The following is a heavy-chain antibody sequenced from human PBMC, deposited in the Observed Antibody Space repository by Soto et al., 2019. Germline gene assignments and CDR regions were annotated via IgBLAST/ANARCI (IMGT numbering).Heavy chain of an antibody. CDR1: GGSISSYY. V-gene: IGHV4-59*08. CDR2: IYYSGST. D-gene: IGHD6-13*01. CDR3: ARIPTRRSSSGNY. Sequence: SETLSLTCTVSGGSISSYYWSWIRQPPGKGLEWIGYIYYSGSTNYNPSLKSRVTISVDTSKNQFSLKLSSVTAADTAVYYCARIPTRRSSSGNYWGQGTLVTAPQ. J-gene: IGHJ4*02.